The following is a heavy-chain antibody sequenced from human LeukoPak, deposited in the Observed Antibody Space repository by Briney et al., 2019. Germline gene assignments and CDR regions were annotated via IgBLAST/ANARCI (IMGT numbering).Heavy chain of an antibody. Sequence: ASVKVSCKASGGTFSSYAISWVRQAPGQGLEWMGGIIPIFGTANYAQKFQGRVTIIADKSTSTAYMELSSLRSEDTAVYYCARDRNPGEINIMDVWGKGTPVTVSS. CDR1: GGTFSSYA. V-gene: IGHV1-69*06. CDR2: IIPIFGTA. J-gene: IGHJ6*04. CDR3: ARDRNPGEINIMDV. D-gene: IGHD3-10*01.